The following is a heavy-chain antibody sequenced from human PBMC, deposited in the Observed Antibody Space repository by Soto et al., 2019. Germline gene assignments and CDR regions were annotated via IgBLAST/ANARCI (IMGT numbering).Heavy chain of an antibody. J-gene: IGHJ3*02. D-gene: IGHD4-17*01. CDR2: INPNSGST. CDR1: GGTFSSYA. CDR3: ARVGDYGAFDI. V-gene: IGHV1-18*01. Sequence: ASVKVSCKASGGTFSSYAISWVRQAPGQGLEWMGWINPNSGSTNYAQKFQGRVTMTRDTSTSTAYMELRSLRSDDTAVYYCARVGDYGAFDIWGQGTMVTVSS.